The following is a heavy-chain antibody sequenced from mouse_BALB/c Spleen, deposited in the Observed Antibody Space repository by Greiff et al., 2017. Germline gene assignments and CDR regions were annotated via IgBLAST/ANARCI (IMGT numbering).Heavy chain of an antibody. CDR3: AREEIACGSSYALDY. Sequence: QVQLQQSGAELARPGASVKLSCKASGYTFTSYWMQWVKQRPGQGLEWIGAIYPGDGDTRYTQKFKGKATLTADKSSSTAYMQLSSLASEDSAVYYCAREEIACGSSYALDYWGQGTPVTVSA. CDR2: IYPGDGDT. J-gene: IGHJ3*01. D-gene: IGHD1-1*01. CDR1: GYTFTSYW. V-gene: IGHV1-87*01.